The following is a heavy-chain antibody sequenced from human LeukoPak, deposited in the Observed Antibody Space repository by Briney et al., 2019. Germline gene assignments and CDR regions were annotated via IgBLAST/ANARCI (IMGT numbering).Heavy chain of an antibody. V-gene: IGHV3-33*01. CDR3: ARDRVPFASSGYYISPFDY. CDR2: IWYDGSNK. J-gene: IGHJ4*02. Sequence: GGSLRLSCAASGFTFSSYGMHWVRQAPGKGLGWVAVIWYDGSNKYYADSVKDRFTISRDNSKNTLYLQMNSLRAEDTAVYYCARDRVPFASSGYYISPFDYWGQGTLVTVSS. CDR1: GFTFSSYG. D-gene: IGHD3-22*01.